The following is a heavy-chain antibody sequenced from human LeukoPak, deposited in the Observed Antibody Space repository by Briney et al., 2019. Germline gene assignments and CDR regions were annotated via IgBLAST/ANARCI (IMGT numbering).Heavy chain of an antibody. J-gene: IGHJ4*02. CDR2: INHSGST. CDR3: ARGQGGGWSL. V-gene: IGHV4-30-2*01. CDR1: GGSISSGGYS. D-gene: IGHD6-19*01. Sequence: PSETLSLTCAVSGGSISSGGYSWSWIRQPPGKGLEWIGEINHSGSTNYNPSLKSRVTISVDTSKNQFSLKLSSVTAADTAVYYCARGQGGGWSLWGQGTLVTVSS.